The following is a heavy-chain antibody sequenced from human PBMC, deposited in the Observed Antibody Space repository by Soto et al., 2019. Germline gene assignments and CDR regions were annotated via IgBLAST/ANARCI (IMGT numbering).Heavy chain of an antibody. D-gene: IGHD2-15*01. J-gene: IGHJ4*02. V-gene: IGHV4-34*01. CDR1: GGSFSGYY. Sequence: QVQLQQWGAGLLKPSETLSLTCAVYGGSFSGYYWSWIRQPPGKGLEWIGEINHSGSTNYNPSLKSRVTISVDTSKNQFSLKLSFVTAADTAVYYCARGDIVVVVAATRFDYWGQGTLVTVSS. CDR3: ARGDIVVVVAATRFDY. CDR2: INHSGST.